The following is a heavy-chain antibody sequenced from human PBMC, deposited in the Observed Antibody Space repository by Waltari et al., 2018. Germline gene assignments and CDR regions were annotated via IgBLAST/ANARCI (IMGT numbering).Heavy chain of an antibody. CDR3: AKLAGISAWYFDY. CDR1: GFTFSCCA. J-gene: IGHJ4*02. Sequence: EVQVLESGGGLVQPGGCLRLSCAASGFTFSCCAMSWVRQAPGKGLEWVSTVNNGGDDTYYADSVRGRFTISRDNSKNTLYLQVNSLRAEDTAIYYCAKLAGISAWYFDYWGQGTLVTVSS. D-gene: IGHD1-1*01. V-gene: IGHV3-23*01. CDR2: VNNGGDDT.